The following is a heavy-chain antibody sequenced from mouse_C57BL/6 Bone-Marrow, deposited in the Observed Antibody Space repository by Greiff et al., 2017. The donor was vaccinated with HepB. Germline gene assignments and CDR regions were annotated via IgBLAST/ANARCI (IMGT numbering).Heavy chain of an antibody. CDR2: IYPRSGNT. CDR1: GYTFTSYG. V-gene: IGHV1-81*01. CDR3: ARLLRSRGYFGV. D-gene: IGHD1-1*01. Sequence: QVQLQQSGAELARPGASVKLSCKASGYTFTSYGISWVKQRTGQGLEWIGEIYPRSGNTYYNEKFKGKATLTADKSSSTASMELHSLTSEDSAVDFCARLLRSRGYFGVWGTGTTVTVSS. J-gene: IGHJ1*03.